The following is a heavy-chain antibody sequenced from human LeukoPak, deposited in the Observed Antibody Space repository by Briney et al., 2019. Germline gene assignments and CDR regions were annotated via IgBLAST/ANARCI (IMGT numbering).Heavy chain of an antibody. CDR3: AREYLVQGAIRFYMDV. V-gene: IGHV3-9*01. CDR1: GFTFDDYA. D-gene: IGHD3-10*01. J-gene: IGHJ6*03. Sequence: GGSLRLSCAASGFTFDDYAMHWVRQAPGKGLEWVSGISWNSGSIGYADSVKGRFTISRDNAKNSLYLQMNSLRAEDTAVYYCAREYLVQGAIRFYMDVWGKGTTVTISS. CDR2: ISWNSGSI.